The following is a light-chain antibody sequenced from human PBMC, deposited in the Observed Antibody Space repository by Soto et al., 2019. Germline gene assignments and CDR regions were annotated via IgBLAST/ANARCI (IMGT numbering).Light chain of an antibody. CDR1: QSISSY. J-gene: IGKJ2*01. CDR3: QQSYSTPRT. CDR2: AAS. Sequence: DIQMTQSPSSLSASVGDRVTITCRASQSISSYLNGYQQKPGKAPKLLIYAASSLQSGVPSRSSGRGSWTDFTPTISRLQPEDFATYYCQQSYSTPRTFGQGTKLEIK. V-gene: IGKV1-39*01.